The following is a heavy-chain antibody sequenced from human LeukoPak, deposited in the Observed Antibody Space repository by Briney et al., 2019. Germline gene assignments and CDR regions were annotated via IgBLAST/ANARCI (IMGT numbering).Heavy chain of an antibody. CDR1: GGTFSSYA. V-gene: IGHV1-69*05. J-gene: IGHJ6*03. D-gene: IGHD5-12*01. CDR2: IIPIFGTA. CDR3: ASPMGGLRPGYYYMDV. Sequence: SVKVSCKAPGGTFSSYAISWVRQAPGQGLEWMGGIIPIFGTANYAQKFQGRVTITTDESTSTAYMELSSLRSEDTAVYYCASPMGGLRPGYYYMDVWGKGTTVTVSS.